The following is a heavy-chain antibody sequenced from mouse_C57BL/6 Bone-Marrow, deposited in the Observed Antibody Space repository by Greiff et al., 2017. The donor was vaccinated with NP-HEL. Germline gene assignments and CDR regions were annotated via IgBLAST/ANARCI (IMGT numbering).Heavy chain of an antibody. CDR2: IYPRSGNT. D-gene: IGHD1-1*01. J-gene: IGHJ4*01. CDR3: ARPYYYGSSPYYAMDY. CDR1: GYTFTSYG. Sequence: QVQLQQSGAELARPGASVKLSCKPSGYTFTSYGISWVKQRTGQGLEWIGEIYPRSGNTYYNEKFKGKATLTADKSSSTAYMELRSLTSEDSAVYFCARPYYYGSSPYYAMDYWGQGTSVTVSS. V-gene: IGHV1-81*01.